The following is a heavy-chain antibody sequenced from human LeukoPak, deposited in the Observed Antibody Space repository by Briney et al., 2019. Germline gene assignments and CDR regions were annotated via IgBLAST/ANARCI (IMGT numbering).Heavy chain of an antibody. J-gene: IGHJ5*02. D-gene: IGHD6-19*01. CDR3: ARRITVSATNWFDP. Sequence: SETLSLTCAVYGGSFSGYYWNWIRQPPGKGLEWIGEITHSGSTNYNPSLKSRLTISVDTSKNQFSLRLSSVTAADTAIYYCARRITVSATNWFDPWGQGTLVTVSS. CDR1: GGSFSGYY. V-gene: IGHV4-34*01. CDR2: ITHSGST.